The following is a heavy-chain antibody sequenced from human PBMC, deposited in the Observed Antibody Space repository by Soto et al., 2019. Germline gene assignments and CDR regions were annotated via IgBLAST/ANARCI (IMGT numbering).Heavy chain of an antibody. Sequence: PGGSLRLSCAASGFTFSSYGMHWVRQAPGKGLEWVAVISYDGSNQMYADSVKGRFTISRDNYKNTLYLQMNSLRPEDTAVYYCAKMGHCSSTSCHLTIFGPLDFWGQGTLVTAPQ. J-gene: IGHJ4*02. CDR3: AKMGHCSSTSCHLTIFGPLDF. V-gene: IGHV3-30*18. D-gene: IGHD2-2*01. CDR2: ISYDGSNQ. CDR1: GFTFSSYG.